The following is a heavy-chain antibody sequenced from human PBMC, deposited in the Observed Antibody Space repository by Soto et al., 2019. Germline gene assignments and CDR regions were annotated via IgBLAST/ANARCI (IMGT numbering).Heavy chain of an antibody. CDR1: GFTFSSYA. Sequence: PGGSLRLSCAASGFTFSSYAMSWVRQAPGKGLEWVSAISGSGGSTYYADSVKGRFTISRDNSKNTLYLQMNSLRAEDTAVYYCARVDGDYPYYYYYGMDVWGQGTTVTVSS. CDR2: ISGSGGST. V-gene: IGHV3-23*01. CDR3: ARVDGDYPYYYYYGMDV. J-gene: IGHJ6*02. D-gene: IGHD4-17*01.